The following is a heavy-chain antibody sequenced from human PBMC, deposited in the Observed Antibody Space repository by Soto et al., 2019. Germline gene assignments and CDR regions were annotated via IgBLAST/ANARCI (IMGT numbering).Heavy chain of an antibody. Sequence: GGSLRLSCAASGFTFSSYAMSWVRQAPGKGLEWVSAISGSGGSTYYADSVKGRFTISRDNSKNTLYLQMNSLRAEDTAVYYCAKDRITMVRGVIITGGFDYWGQGTLVTVSS. V-gene: IGHV3-23*01. CDR1: GFTFSSYA. D-gene: IGHD3-10*01. J-gene: IGHJ4*02. CDR3: AKDRITMVRGVIITGGFDY. CDR2: ISGSGGST.